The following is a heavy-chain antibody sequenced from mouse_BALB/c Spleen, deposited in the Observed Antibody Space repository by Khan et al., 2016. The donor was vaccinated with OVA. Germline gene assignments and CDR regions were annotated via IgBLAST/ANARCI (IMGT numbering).Heavy chain of an antibody. J-gene: IGHJ2*01. V-gene: IGHV1-20*02. CDR1: GYSFTGYF. CDR2: INPHIGET. CDR3: TRIYRSDFDY. Sequence: EVQLQQSGPELVRPGASVKISCKASGYSFTGYFMNWVMQSHGKSLEWIGRINPHIGETFYNQRFKDKATLPVDESSSTAHMGLRSLASDDSAVYYCTRIYRSDFDYWGQGTTLTVSS. D-gene: IGHD1-1*01.